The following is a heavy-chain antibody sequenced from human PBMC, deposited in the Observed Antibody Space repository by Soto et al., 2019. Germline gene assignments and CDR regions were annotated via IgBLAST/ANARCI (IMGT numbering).Heavy chain of an antibody. Sequence: ASVKVSCKASGYTLTSYYMHWVRQAPGQGLEWMGIINPSGGSTSYAQKFQGRVTMTRDTSTSTVYMELSSLRSEDTAVYYCARKYYDSSGYYYFDYWGQGTLVTVSS. CDR2: INPSGGST. V-gene: IGHV1-46*01. CDR3: ARKYYDSSGYYYFDY. J-gene: IGHJ4*02. D-gene: IGHD3-22*01. CDR1: GYTLTSYY.